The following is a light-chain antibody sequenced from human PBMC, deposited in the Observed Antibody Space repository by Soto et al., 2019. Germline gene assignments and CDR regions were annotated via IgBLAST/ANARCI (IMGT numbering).Light chain of an antibody. V-gene: IGLV2-14*03. Sequence: QSALTQPASVSGSPGQSITISCTGASSDVGGYNYVSWYQQHPGKAPKLMIYDVINRPSGVSNRFSGSKSGNSASLTISGLQPEDEADSYCSSYTSSSTYVVFGGGTQLTVL. CDR3: SSYTSSSTYVV. CDR1: SSDVGGYNY. J-gene: IGLJ2*01. CDR2: DVI.